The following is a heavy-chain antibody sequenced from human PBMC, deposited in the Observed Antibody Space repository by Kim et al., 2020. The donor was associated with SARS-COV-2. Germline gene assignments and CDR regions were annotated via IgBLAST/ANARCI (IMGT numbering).Heavy chain of an antibody. CDR2: IWYDGSNK. D-gene: IGHD3-9*01. CDR3: AREAILRYFDWSNSALDY. CDR1: GFTFSTYG. Sequence: GGSLRLSCAASGFTFSTYGMHWVRQAPGKGLEWVAVIWYDGSNKYYADSVKGRFTISRDNSKNTLYLQMNSLRAEDTAVYYCAREAILRYFDWSNSALDYWGQGTLVTVSS. J-gene: IGHJ4*02. V-gene: IGHV3-33*01.